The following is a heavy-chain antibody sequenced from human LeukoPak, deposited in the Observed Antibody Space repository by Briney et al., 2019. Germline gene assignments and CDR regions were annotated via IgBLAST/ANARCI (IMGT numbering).Heavy chain of an antibody. Sequence: PGGSLRLSCAASGFTFDDYAMHWVRQAPGKGLEWVSLISGDGSGTDYADSVKGRFTISRDNSKNSLYLQMNSLRPEDTALYYCAKGLDTSIFRWFDPWGQGTLVTASS. CDR1: GFTFDDYA. J-gene: IGHJ5*02. CDR3: AKGLDTSIFRWFDP. V-gene: IGHV3-43*02. CDR2: ISGDGSGT. D-gene: IGHD5-18*01.